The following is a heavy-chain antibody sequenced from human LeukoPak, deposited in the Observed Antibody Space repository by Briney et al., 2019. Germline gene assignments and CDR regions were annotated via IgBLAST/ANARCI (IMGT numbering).Heavy chain of an antibody. V-gene: IGHV3-53*01. J-gene: IGHJ4*02. CDR1: EITFSAYY. Sequence: PGGSLRLSCAASEITFSAYYMTWVRQAPGKGLEWVSVLTRGARPNYADSVSGRFTISRDDAENKLYLQMDSLRAEDTAVYYCARGREDIVATPFDYWGQGILVTVSS. D-gene: IGHD5-12*01. CDR3: ARGREDIVATPFDY. CDR2: LTRGARP.